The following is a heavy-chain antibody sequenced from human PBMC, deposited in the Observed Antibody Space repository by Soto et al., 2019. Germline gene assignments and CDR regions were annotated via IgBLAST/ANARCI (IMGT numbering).Heavy chain of an antibody. V-gene: IGHV4-59*01. CDR3: ARGVATIGP. D-gene: IGHD5-12*01. Sequence: QVQLQESGPRLVKPSETLSLTCTVSGDSISSYYWSWIRQPPGKGLEWIGYIYYSGSTNYNPSLTSRVTISVDTPKNQFSLQLTSVTAADTAVYYCARGVATIGPWGQGTLVTVSS. CDR2: IYYSGST. J-gene: IGHJ5*02. CDR1: GDSISSYY.